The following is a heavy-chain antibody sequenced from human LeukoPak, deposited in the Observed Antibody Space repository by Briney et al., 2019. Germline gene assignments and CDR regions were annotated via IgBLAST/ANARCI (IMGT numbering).Heavy chain of an antibody. V-gene: IGHV4-59*01. CDR1: GGSISSYY. Sequence: SETLSLTCTVSGGSISSYYWSWIRQPPGKGLEWIGYIYYSGSTNYNPSLKSRVTISVDTSKNQFSLKLSSVTAADTAVYYCARVGGIAAAGPRRYFDYWGQGTLVTVSS. D-gene: IGHD6-13*01. J-gene: IGHJ4*02. CDR2: IYYSGST. CDR3: ARVGGIAAAGPRRYFDY.